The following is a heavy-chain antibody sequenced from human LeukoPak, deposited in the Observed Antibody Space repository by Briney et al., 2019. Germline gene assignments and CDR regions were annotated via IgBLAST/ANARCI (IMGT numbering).Heavy chain of an antibody. CDR3: AKNLPIVD. D-gene: IGHD2-15*01. J-gene: IGHJ4*02. CDR2: LYSGDST. CDR1: GFTFSNAW. V-gene: IGHV3-53*01. Sequence: GGSLRLSCAASGFTFSNAWMSWVRQAPGKGLEWVSVLYSGDSTYYADPVKGRFTISRDNSKNTLYLQMNSLRVEDTAVYYCAKNLPIVDWGQETLVSVSS.